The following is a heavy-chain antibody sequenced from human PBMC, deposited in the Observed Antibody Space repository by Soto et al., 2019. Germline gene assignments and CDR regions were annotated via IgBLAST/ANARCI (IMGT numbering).Heavy chain of an antibody. CDR2: IWYDGRNT. CDR1: GFTFSSYG. V-gene: IGHV3-33*01. CDR3: ARTAYYYDSSGYYFDC. Sequence: GGSLRLSCAASGFTFSSYGMRWVRQAPGKGLEWVAVIWYDGRNTYYADSVKGRFTISRDNSKNTLYLQMNSLRAEDTAVYYCARTAYYYDSSGYYFDCWGQGTL. J-gene: IGHJ4*02. D-gene: IGHD3-22*01.